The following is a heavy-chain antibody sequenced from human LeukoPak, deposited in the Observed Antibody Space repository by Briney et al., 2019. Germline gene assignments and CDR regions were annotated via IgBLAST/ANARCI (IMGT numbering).Heavy chain of an antibody. CDR3: AKRSDYGGNWNYFDY. J-gene: IGHJ4*02. Sequence: GGSLRLSCAASGFTFSSYGMSWVRQAPGKGLEWVSATSASGGSTYYADSVKGRFTISRDNSKNTLYLQMNSLRAEDTAVYYCAKRSDYGGNWNYFDYWGQGTVVSVSS. CDR2: TSASGGST. D-gene: IGHD4-23*01. CDR1: GFTFSSYG. V-gene: IGHV3-23*01.